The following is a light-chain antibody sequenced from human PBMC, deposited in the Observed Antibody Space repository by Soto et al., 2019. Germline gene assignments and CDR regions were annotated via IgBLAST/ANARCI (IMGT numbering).Light chain of an antibody. Sequence: AVRMTQSPSSFSASTGDRVTITCRASQGVSNYLAWYQQKPGKAPKLLIYAASTLQSGVPPTFSGNGSGTDFTLTISRLQSEDFAIYYCQQYFTYPVTFGPGTKVDIK. CDR1: QGVSNY. J-gene: IGKJ3*01. V-gene: IGKV1-8*01. CDR3: QQYFTYPVT. CDR2: AAS.